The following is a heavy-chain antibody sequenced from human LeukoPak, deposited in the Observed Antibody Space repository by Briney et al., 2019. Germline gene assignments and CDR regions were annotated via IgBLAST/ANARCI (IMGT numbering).Heavy chain of an antibody. D-gene: IGHD2-21*02. V-gene: IGHV3-48*04. Sequence: GGSLRLSCAASGFTFSSHWMSWVRQAPGKGLEWVSYISSSSGTIYYADSVKGRFTISRDNAKNSLYLQMNSLRAEDTAVYYCARGGDPDYWGQGTLVTVSS. CDR2: ISSSSGTI. CDR1: GFTFSSHW. J-gene: IGHJ4*02. CDR3: ARGGDPDY.